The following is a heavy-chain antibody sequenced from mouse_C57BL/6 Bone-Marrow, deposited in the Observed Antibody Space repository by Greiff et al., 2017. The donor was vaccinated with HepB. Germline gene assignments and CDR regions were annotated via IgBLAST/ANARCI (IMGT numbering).Heavy chain of an antibody. D-gene: IGHD3-2*02. CDR2: ISSGSSTI. V-gene: IGHV5-17*01. Sequence: DVQLQESGGGLVKPGGSLKLSCAASGFTFSDYGMHWVRQAPEKGLEWVAYISSGSSTIYYADTVKGRFTISRDNAKNNLFLQMTSLRSEDTAMYYCARLRDYFDYWGQGTTLTVSS. CDR3: ARLRDYFDY. CDR1: GFTFSDYG. J-gene: IGHJ2*01.